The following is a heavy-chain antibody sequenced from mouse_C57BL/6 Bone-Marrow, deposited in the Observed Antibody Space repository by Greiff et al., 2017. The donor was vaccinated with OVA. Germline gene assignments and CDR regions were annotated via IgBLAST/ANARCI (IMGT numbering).Heavy chain of an antibody. Sequence: QVQLKESGAELARPGASVKLSCKASGYTFTSYGISWVKQSTGQGLEWIGEIYPRSGNTYYNEKFKGKATLTADKSSSTAYMELRSLTSEDSAVYFCARERSYYYGSSPYYAMDYWGQGTSVTVSS. V-gene: IGHV1-81*01. CDR1: GYTFTSYG. CDR2: IYPRSGNT. D-gene: IGHD1-1*01. J-gene: IGHJ4*01. CDR3: ARERSYYYGSSPYYAMDY.